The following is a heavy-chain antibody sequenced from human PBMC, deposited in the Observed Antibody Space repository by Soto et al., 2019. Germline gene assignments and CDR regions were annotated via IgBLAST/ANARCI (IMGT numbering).Heavy chain of an antibody. Sequence: QVQLVQSGAEVKKPGASVKVSYKASGYTFTGYYMHWVRQAPGQGLEWMGWINPNSGGTNYAQKFQGWVTMTRDTSISTAYMELSRLRSDDTAVYYCAREYSSGWLGVRPGGMDVWGQGTTVTVSS. D-gene: IGHD6-19*01. CDR3: AREYSSGWLGVRPGGMDV. CDR2: INPNSGGT. J-gene: IGHJ6*02. CDR1: GYTFTGYY. V-gene: IGHV1-2*04.